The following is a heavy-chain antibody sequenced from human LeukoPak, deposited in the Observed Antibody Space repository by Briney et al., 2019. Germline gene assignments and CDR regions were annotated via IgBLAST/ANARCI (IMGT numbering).Heavy chain of an antibody. CDR3: AREHYYDSSGSDAFDI. CDR1: GFTFSSQG. J-gene: IGHJ3*02. Sequence: PGRSLRLSCAASGFTFSSQGMHWVLQAPGKGLEWVAVISYDGSNKYYADSVKGRFTISRDNSKNTLYLQMNSLRAEDTAVYYCAREHYYDSSGSDAFDIWGQGTMVTVSS. V-gene: IGHV3-30*03. D-gene: IGHD3-22*01. CDR2: ISYDGSNK.